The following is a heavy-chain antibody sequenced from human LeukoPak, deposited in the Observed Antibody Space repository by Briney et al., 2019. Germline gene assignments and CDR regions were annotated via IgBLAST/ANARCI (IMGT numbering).Heavy chain of an antibody. CDR3: ARPYCGGDCPFDS. CDR2: ISGWSSYK. V-gene: IGHV3-21*01. Sequence: ETLSLTCPVSGGSISNYYYWTWIRQPPGKGLEWVSSISGWSSYKYYADSVSGRFTISRDNAKNSLYLEMNSLRAEDTAMYYCARPYCGGDCPFDSWGQGTLVTVSS. CDR1: GGSISNYYY. J-gene: IGHJ4*02. D-gene: IGHD2-21*02.